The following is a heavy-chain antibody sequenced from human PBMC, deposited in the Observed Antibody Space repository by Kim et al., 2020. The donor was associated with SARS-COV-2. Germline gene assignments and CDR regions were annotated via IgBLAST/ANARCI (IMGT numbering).Heavy chain of an antibody. CDR2: ITSRTAGGTA. Sequence: GGSLRLSCEASGFSFSNAWVSWVRQAPGKGLEWVGRITSRTAGGTADYAAPVRGRFTISRDDSKNTLYLQMNNLRVEDTAVYYCTAYLDGGPDHWGQGTLVTVSS. CDR3: TAYLDGGPDH. J-gene: IGHJ4*02. V-gene: IGHV3-15*01. CDR1: GFSFSNAW.